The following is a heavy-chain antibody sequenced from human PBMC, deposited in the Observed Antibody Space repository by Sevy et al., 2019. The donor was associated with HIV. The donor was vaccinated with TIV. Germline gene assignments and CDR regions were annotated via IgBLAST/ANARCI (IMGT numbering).Heavy chain of an antibody. J-gene: IGHJ4*02. CDR3: ARVPTYYYGSATYFDY. Sequence: ASVKVSCKASGYTVISNGISWERQAPGQGLEWMRWIGVYNGNANSAQKHQGRVTVTTDTSTSTAYMELRSLRSDDTAVYYCARVPTYYYGSATYFDYWGQGTLVTVSS. CDR1: GYTVISNG. V-gene: IGHV1-18*01. D-gene: IGHD3-10*01. CDR2: IGVYNGNA.